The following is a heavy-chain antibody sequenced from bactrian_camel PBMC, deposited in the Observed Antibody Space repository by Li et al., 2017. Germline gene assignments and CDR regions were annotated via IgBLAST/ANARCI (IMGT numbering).Heavy chain of an antibody. D-gene: IGHD2*01. Sequence: QLVESGGGLVQSGGSLRLSCAVSGYTYSDYCMAWFRQAPGKEREGVAAISVGSVSTNYADSVKGRFSISRDNAKDTVYLQMNSLKPEDTAVYYCAAEDGGVVITTCPSGEFGYWGQGTQVTVS. CDR2: ISVGSVST. CDR1: GYTYSDYC. J-gene: IGHJ6*01. V-gene: IGHV3S25*01. CDR3: AAEDGGVVITTCPSGEFGY.